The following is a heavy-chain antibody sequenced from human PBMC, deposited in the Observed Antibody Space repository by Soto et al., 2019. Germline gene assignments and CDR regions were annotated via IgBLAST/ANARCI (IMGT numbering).Heavy chain of an antibody. V-gene: IGHV1-24*01. D-gene: IGHD3-3*01. J-gene: IGHJ3*02. CDR1: GYTLTELS. CDR3: ARDLYYDFWSGYSRRAFDI. Sequence: ASVKVSCKVSGYTLTELSMHWVRQAPGKGLEWMGGFDPEDGETIYAQKFQGRVTMTEDTSTDTAYMELSSLRSEDTAVYYCARDLYYDFWSGYSRRAFDIWGQGTMVTVSS. CDR2: FDPEDGET.